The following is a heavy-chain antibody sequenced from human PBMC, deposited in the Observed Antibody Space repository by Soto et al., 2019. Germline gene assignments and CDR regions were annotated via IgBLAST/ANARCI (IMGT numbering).Heavy chain of an antibody. CDR2: IYHSGST. D-gene: IGHD3-22*01. Sequence: SETLSLTCAVSGGSISSGGYSWSWIRQPPGKGLEWIGYIYHSGSTYYNPSLKSRVTISVDRSKNQFSLELSSVTAADTAVYYCARGVEYYDSSGYYYGVYFDYWGQGTLVTVSS. CDR1: GGSISSGGYS. J-gene: IGHJ4*02. V-gene: IGHV4-30-2*01. CDR3: ARGVEYYDSSGYYYGVYFDY.